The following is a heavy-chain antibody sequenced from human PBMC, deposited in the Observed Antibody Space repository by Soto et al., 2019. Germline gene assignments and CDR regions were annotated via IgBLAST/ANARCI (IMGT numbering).Heavy chain of an antibody. CDR3: ARESGGATAAGDYYYLNMDV. D-gene: IGHD5-12*01. CDR2: INPNSGGT. V-gene: IGHV1-2*04. J-gene: IGHJ6*03. Sequence: ASVKVSCKASGYTFSDYYIHWMRQAPGQGLEWMGWINPNSGGTKYAHKFQGWVTMTRDTSIKTAYMELSRLTSDDTAVYYCARESGGATAAGDYYYLNMDVWGKGTTVSVSS. CDR1: GYTFSDYY.